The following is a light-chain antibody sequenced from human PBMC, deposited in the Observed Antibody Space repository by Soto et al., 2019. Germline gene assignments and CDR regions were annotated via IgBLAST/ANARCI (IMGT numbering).Light chain of an antibody. CDR1: QTISSW. J-gene: IGKJ1*01. V-gene: IGKV1-5*03. CDR3: QHYNSYSEA. Sequence: DIQMTQSPSTLSGSVGDRVTITCRASQTISSWLAWYQQKPGKAPKLLIYKASTLKSGVPSRFSGSGSGTEFTLTISSLQPDDFATYFCQHYNSYSEAFGQGPKLDIK. CDR2: KAS.